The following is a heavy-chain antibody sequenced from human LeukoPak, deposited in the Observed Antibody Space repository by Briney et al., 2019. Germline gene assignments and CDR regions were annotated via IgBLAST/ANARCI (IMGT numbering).Heavy chain of an antibody. CDR2: IWYDGSNK. CDR1: GFTFSSYG. V-gene: IGHV3-33*01. CDR3: ARDLGLLWFGDIDY. J-gene: IGHJ4*02. Sequence: GGSLRLSCAASGFTFSSYGMHWVRQAPGKGLEWVAVIWYDGSNKYYADSVKGRFTTSRDNSKNTLYLQMSSLRAEDTAVYCCARDLGLLWFGDIDYWGQGTLVTVSS. D-gene: IGHD3-10*01.